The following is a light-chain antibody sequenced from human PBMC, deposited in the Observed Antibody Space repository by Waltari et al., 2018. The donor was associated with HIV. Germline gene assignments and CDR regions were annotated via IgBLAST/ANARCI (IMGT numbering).Light chain of an antibody. CDR1: VLSNQY. CDR2: RDD. V-gene: IGLV3-25*03. Sequence: SHGLTQPPSVSVSPGQTAEITCSGEVLSNQYAFWDQHQAGQGPVILIYRDDERPSEVPERFSGSSSGATVALTISGVQAEDEADYYCQSRDISGTHVVFGGGTKLTVL. J-gene: IGLJ2*01. CDR3: QSRDISGTHVV.